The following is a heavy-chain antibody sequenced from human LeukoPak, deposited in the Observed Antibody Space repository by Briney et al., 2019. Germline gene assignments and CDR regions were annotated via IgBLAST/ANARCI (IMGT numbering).Heavy chain of an antibody. CDR1: GFTFSSYA. CDR3: AKDSYSSTWPPSFDY. J-gene: IGHJ4*02. D-gene: IGHD6-13*01. Sequence: GGSLRLSCAASGFTFSSYAMSWVRQAPGKGLEWVSAISGSGGSTYYADSVKGRFTISRDNSKNTLYVQMNSLRAEDTAVYYCAKDSYSSTWPPSFDYWGQGTLVTVSS. CDR2: ISGSGGST. V-gene: IGHV3-23*01.